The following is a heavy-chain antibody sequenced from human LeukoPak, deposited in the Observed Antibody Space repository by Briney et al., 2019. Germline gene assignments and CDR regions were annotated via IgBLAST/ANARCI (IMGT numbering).Heavy chain of an antibody. Sequence: GGSLRLSCAASGFTFSSYAMSWVRQAPGKGLEWVSAISGRGVSTSYADSVRGRFTISRDNSKNTLYLQMNSLRAEDTAVYYCAKAASGNWNDVSDYWGQGTLVTVSS. D-gene: IGHD1-20*01. CDR3: AKAASGNWNDVSDY. CDR1: GFTFSSYA. J-gene: IGHJ4*02. V-gene: IGHV3-23*01. CDR2: ISGRGVST.